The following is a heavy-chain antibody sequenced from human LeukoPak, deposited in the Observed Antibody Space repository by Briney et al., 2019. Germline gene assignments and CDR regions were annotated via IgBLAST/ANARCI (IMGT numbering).Heavy chain of an antibody. V-gene: IGHV4-4*07. Sequence: PSETLSLTCTASGGSISNYYWSWIRQPAGKGLEWIGRIHSSGGTNYNPSLKSRVTMSVDTSTNLVSLKLSSVTAADTAVYCARGGAPEYWGQGTLVTVYS. CDR1: GGSISNYY. J-gene: IGHJ4*02. CDR3: ARGGAPEY. CDR2: IHSSGGT.